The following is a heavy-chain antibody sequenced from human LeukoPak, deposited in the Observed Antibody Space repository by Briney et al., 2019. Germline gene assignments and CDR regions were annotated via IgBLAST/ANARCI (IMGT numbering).Heavy chain of an antibody. V-gene: IGHV1-69*01. CDR1: GGTFSSYA. CDR2: IIPIFGTA. D-gene: IGHD3-22*01. CDR3: ARASHYYDSSGPNLGY. Sequence: APVKVSCTASGGTFSSYAISWGRQAPGHGLEWRGGIIPIFGTANYAQKFQGRVTITADESTSTAYMELSSLRSEDTAVYYCARASHYYDSSGPNLGYWGRGTLVTVSS. J-gene: IGHJ4*02.